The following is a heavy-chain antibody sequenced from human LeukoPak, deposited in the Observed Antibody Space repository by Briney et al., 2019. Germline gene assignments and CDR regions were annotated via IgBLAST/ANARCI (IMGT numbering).Heavy chain of an antibody. CDR3: ARITSAD. J-gene: IGHJ4*02. CDR1: GYTFTSYG. CDR2: INPNSGGT. D-gene: IGHD3-16*01. Sequence: ASVKVSCKASGYTFTSYGISWVRQAPGQGLEWMGWINPNSGGTNYAQKFQGRVTMTRDTSISTAYMELSRLRSDDTAVCYCARITSADWGQGTLVTVSS. V-gene: IGHV1-2*02.